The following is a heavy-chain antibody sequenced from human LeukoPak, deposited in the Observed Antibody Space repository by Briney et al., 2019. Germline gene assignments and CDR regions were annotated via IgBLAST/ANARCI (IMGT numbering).Heavy chain of an antibody. J-gene: IGHJ4*02. CDR3: ARVNGHYYVSGSYLDY. CDR1: GYTFTSYY. V-gene: IGHV1-46*01. CDR2: ITPSGGST. D-gene: IGHD3-10*01. Sequence: ASVKVSCKASGYTFTSYYMHWVRQAPGQGLEWMGIITPSGGSTNYAQKFQGRVTMTRDTSTSTVYMALSSLRSEDTAVYYCARVNGHYYVSGSYLDYWGQGTLVTVSS.